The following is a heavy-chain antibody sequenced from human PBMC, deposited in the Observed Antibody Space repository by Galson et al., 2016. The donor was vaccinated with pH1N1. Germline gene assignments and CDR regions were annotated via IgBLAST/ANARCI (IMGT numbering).Heavy chain of an antibody. V-gene: IGHV1-18*01. D-gene: IGHD3-10*01. J-gene: IGHJ3*01. Sequence: SVKVSCKASGYTFSSYGISWVRQAPGQGLEWMGWSRPYTGNTNHVQKFQGRVTMTTDTSTSTAYMELRSLTSDDTAGDYCARDPHGYGSGSWGEDALDFWGQGTMVTVSS. CDR3: ARDPHGYGSGSWGEDALDF. CDR2: SRPYTGNT. CDR1: GYTFSSYG.